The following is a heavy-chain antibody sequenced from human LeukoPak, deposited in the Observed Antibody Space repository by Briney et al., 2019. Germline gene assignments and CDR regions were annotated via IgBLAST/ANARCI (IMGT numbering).Heavy chain of an antibody. J-gene: IGHJ4*02. CDR2: ISFDERNK. CDR1: GFTFGSYG. Sequence: PGRSLRLSCAASGFTFGSYGMHWVRQAPGKGLEWVAVISFDERNKYYADSVKGRFTISRDNSKNMLWLQMNSLRAEDTAVYYCSKDAHTVTALDFWGQGSLVTVSS. CDR3: SKDAHTVTALDF. D-gene: IGHD4-17*01. V-gene: IGHV3-30*18.